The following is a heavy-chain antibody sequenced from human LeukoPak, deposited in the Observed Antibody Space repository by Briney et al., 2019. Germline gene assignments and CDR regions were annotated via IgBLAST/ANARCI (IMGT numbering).Heavy chain of an antibody. J-gene: IGHJ3*02. CDR2: ISYDGSNK. Sequence: GRSLRLSCAASGFTFSSYAMHGVRQAPGKGLEWVAVISYDGSNKYYADSVKGRFTISRDNSKNTLYLQMNSLRAEDTAVYYCARNEGAFDIWGQGTMVTVSS. V-gene: IGHV3-30-3*01. CDR1: GFTFSSYA. CDR3: ARNEGAFDI.